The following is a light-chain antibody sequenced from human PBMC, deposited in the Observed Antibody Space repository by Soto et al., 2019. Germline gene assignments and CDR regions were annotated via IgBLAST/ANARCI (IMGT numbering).Light chain of an antibody. CDR3: GQFVSSPPRT. CDR1: QSVSSN. Sequence: EIVMTQSPATLSVSPGERATLSCRASQSVSSNLAWYQQKPGQAPRLLIYGASTRATGIPARFSGSWSGTDFTLSISRLEPEDFAVYYCGQFVSSPPRTFGQGTKVDIK. J-gene: IGKJ1*01. V-gene: IGKV3-15*01. CDR2: GAS.